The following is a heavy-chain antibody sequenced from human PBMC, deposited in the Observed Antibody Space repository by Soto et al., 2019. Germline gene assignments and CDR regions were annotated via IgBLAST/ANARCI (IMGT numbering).Heavy chain of an antibody. CDR3: ARADIQGRWLANAFDI. V-gene: IGHV3-30-3*01. J-gene: IGHJ3*02. CDR1: GFTFSYYA. D-gene: IGHD6-19*01. CDR2: ISYDGSNK. Sequence: VGSLILSCAASGFTFSYYAMHWVRQAPGKGLGWVAVISYDGSNKYHADSLKVRFTISRDNSKNTLYLQMNSLRTEDTAVYYCARADIQGRWLANAFDIWGQGTMVTV.